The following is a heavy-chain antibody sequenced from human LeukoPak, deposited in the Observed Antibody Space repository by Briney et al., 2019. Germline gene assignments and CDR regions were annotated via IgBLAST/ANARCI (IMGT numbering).Heavy chain of an antibody. CDR1: GGSIGSAHYY. CDR2: VYYSGNT. D-gene: IGHD2-15*01. Sequence: SGTLSVTCPVSGGSIGSAHYYRSWIRRPPGKGLEWIGCVYYSGNTYYHTFYSPSLQTRVTISINPSKNQFTLKLTSVSAGDTPVYYCARHGGAGLVNFQHGGQGTRVTVSS. J-gene: IGHJ1*01. V-gene: IGHV4-30-4*01. CDR3: ARHGGAGLVNFQH.